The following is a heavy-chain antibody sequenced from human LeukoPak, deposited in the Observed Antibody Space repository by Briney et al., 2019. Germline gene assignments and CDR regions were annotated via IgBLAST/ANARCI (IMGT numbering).Heavy chain of an antibody. CDR2: ISSSSSTI. CDR1: GFTFSSYS. CDR3: ARETGDKSFDY. Sequence: GGSLRLSCAASGFTFSSYSMNWVRQAPGKGLEWVSYISSSSSTIYYADSVKGRFTISRDNAKNSLYLQMNSLRAEDTAVYYCARETGDKSFDYWGQGTLVTVSS. V-gene: IGHV3-48*01. D-gene: IGHD7-27*01. J-gene: IGHJ4*02.